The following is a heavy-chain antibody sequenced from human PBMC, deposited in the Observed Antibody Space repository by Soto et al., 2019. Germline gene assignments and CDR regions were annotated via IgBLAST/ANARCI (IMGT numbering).Heavy chain of an antibody. Sequence: QVQLVQSGAEVKKPGSSVKVSCKASGGTFSSYTISWVRQAPGQGLEWMGRIIPILGIANYAQKFQGRVTITADKSTSTANAQLSSLRSEDTAVYYCARHGGDYGGYEMDYWGQGTLVTVSS. CDR3: ARHGGDYGGYEMDY. J-gene: IGHJ4*02. CDR2: IIPILGIA. CDR1: GGTFSSYT. D-gene: IGHD4-17*01. V-gene: IGHV1-69*02.